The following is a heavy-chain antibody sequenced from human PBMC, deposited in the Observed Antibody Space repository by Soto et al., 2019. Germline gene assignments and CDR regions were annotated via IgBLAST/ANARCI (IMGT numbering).Heavy chain of an antibody. CDR1: GLNFDDFA. CDR2: ITWNSRVL. V-gene: IGHV3-9*01. Sequence: GGSLRLSCVGTGLNFDDFAMHWVRQAPGKGLEWVSGITWNSRVLAYADSVKGRFTISRDNARNSLYLQMDSLRVEDTAVYYCARDRDWASDYWGQGALVTVSS. D-gene: IGHD3-9*01. J-gene: IGHJ4*02. CDR3: ARDRDWASDY.